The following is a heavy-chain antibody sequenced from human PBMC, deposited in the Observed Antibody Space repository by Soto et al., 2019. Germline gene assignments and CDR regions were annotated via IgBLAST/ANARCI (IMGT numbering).Heavy chain of an antibody. CDR3: ARHSAQQWPYYYYYYGMDV. CDR2: IYPGDSDT. J-gene: IGHJ6*02. CDR1: GYSFTSYW. V-gene: IGHV5-51*01. D-gene: IGHD6-19*01. Sequence: KQRESLKISCKGSGYSFTSYWIGWVRQMPGKGLEWMGIIYPGDSDTRYSPSFQGQVTISADKSISTAYLQWSSLKASDTAMYYCARHSAQQWPYYYYYYGMDVWGQGTTVTVSS.